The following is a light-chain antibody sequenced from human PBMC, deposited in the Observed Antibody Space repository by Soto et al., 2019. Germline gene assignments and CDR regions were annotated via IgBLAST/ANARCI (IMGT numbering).Light chain of an antibody. CDR1: QTISSW. CDR3: QHYNSYSEA. Sequence: DIQITQSPSTLSGSVGDRATLTCRASQTISSWLAWYQQRPGKAPKLLIYKASTLKSGVPSRFRGSGSGTECTLTIRRLQPDDFETYYCQHYNSYSEAFGQGTKVDI. J-gene: IGKJ1*01. V-gene: IGKV1-5*03. CDR2: KAS.